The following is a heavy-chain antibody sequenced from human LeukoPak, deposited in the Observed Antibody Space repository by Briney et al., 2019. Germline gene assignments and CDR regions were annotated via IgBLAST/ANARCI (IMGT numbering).Heavy chain of an antibody. CDR2: ISWNSGSI. J-gene: IGHJ4*02. CDR3: TKDYISSWPGTFDC. CDR1: GFTFDDYA. D-gene: IGHD6-13*01. Sequence: GGSLRLSCAASGFTFDDYAIHWVRQAPGKGLEWVSSISWNSGSIGYADSVKGRFTISRDNAKNSLYLQMNSLRTDDTALYFCTKDYISSWPGTFDCWGQGTLVTVSS. V-gene: IGHV3-9*01.